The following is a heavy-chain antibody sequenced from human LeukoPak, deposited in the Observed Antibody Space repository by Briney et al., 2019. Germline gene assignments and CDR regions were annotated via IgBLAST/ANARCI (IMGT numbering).Heavy chain of an antibody. CDR2: IYQSETA. CDR1: GYSISSGYF. D-gene: IGHD3-22*01. V-gene: IGHV4-38-2*02. CDR3: ARMDDSSAYHQNWFDP. Sequence: PSETLSLTCTVSGYSISSGYFWGWMRQPPGKGLEWIGSIYQSETAHYNPSLKSRVTISVDTSKNQFSLKLSSVTAADTAVYYCARMDDSSAYHQNWFDPWGQGTLVTVSS. J-gene: IGHJ5*02.